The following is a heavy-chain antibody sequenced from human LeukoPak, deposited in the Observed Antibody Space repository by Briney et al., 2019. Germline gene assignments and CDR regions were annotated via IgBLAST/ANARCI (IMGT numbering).Heavy chain of an antibody. CDR3: ARVSRVVPVAPLTYFDY. Sequence: ASVKVSCKASGYTFTSYGISWVRQAPGQGLEWMGWISAYNGNTNYAQKLQGRVTMTTDTSTSTAYMELRSLRSDDTAMYYCARVSRVVPVAPLTYFDYWGQGTLVTVSS. V-gene: IGHV1-18*01. CDR1: GYTFTSYG. CDR2: ISAYNGNT. D-gene: IGHD2-2*01. J-gene: IGHJ4*02.